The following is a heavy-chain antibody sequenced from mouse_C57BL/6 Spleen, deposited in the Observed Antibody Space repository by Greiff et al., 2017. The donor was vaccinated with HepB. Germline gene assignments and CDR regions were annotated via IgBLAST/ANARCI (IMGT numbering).Heavy chain of an antibody. J-gene: IGHJ1*03. D-gene: IGHD1-1*01. CDR1: GYTFTSYW. CDR3: AREGKITTVVGYFDV. CDR2: IYPGSGST. Sequence: VQLQQSGAELVKPGASVKMSCKASGYTFTSYWITWVKQRPGQGLEWIGDIYPGSGSTNYNEKFKSKATLTVDTSSSTAYMQLSSLTSEDSAVYYCAREGKITTVVGYFDVWGTGTTVTVSS. V-gene: IGHV1-55*01.